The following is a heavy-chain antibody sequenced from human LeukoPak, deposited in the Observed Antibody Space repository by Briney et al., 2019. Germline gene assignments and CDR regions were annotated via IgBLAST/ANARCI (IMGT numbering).Heavy chain of an antibody. CDR2: IYYTGNT. J-gene: IGHJ5*02. V-gene: IGHV4-39*07. D-gene: IGHD2-15*01. CDR3: ARDLHGYCSGGSCYSGGWFDP. CDR1: GGSISSSSYY. Sequence: PSETLSLTCTVSGGSISSSSYYWGWIRQPPGKGLEWIGNIYYTGNTYYNPSLKSRVTISVDTSKNQFSLKLSSVTAADTAVYYCARDLHGYCSGGSCYSGGWFDPWGQGTLVTVSS.